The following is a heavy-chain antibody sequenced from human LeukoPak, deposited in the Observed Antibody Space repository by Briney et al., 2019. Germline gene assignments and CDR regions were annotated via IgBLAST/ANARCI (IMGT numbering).Heavy chain of an antibody. V-gene: IGHV3-23*01. J-gene: IGHJ4*02. D-gene: IGHD5-12*01. CDR3: AKAGIVATRVIVYYFDY. Sequence: GGSLRLSCAASGFTFSSYAMSWVRQAPGKGLEWVSAISGSGSSTYYADSMKGRFTISRDNSKNTLYLQMNSLRAEDTAVYYCAKAGIVATRVIVYYFDYWGQGTLVTVSS. CDR2: ISGSGSST. CDR1: GFTFSSYA.